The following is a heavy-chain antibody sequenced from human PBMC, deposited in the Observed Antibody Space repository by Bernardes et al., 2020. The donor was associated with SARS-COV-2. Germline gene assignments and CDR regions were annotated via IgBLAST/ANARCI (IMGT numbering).Heavy chain of an antibody. D-gene: IGHD5-18*01. V-gene: IGHV3-21*01. J-gene: IGHJ4*02. CDR2: ISNTSRHI. CDR1: GFTFSNFG. Sequence: GGSLRLSCAASGFTFSNFGMNWVRQAPGKGLEWVSSISNTSRHIYYADSVKGRFTISRDNAKNSLYLQMKSLRAEDTAVYYCAREHVDTAMVNGWRGFYGEFDCWGQGTLVTVSS. CDR3: AREHVDTAMVNGWRGFYGEFDC.